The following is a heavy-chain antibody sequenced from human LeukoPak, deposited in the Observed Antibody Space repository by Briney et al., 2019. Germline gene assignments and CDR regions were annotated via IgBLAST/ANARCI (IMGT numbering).Heavy chain of an antibody. CDR1: GFTFSDYT. V-gene: IGHV3-21*01. D-gene: IGHD5-24*01. CDR3: ARETPRRGETRDGYR. J-gene: IGHJ4*02. CDR2: ISISSSVI. Sequence: GGSLRLSCAASGFTFSDYTMNWVRQAPGRGLEWLASISISSSVIYYADSVKGRFTISRDNAKNSLYLQMNSLRVEDTAVYYCARETPRRGETRDGYRWGQGTVVTVSS.